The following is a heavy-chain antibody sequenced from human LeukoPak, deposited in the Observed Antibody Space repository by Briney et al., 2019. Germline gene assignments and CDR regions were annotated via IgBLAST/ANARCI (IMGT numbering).Heavy chain of an antibody. CDR1: GFTFSSNY. CDR3: ARGRCRSTSCYLGS. CDR2: IYTEGTT. D-gene: IGHD2-2*01. V-gene: IGHV3-66*02. Sequence: GGSLRLSCAVSGFTFSSNYFSWVRQAPGKGLEWVSVIYTEGTTYYADSVNGRFTVSRDNSRNTLYLHMNSLTSEDTAVYYCARGRCRSTSCYLGSWGQGTLVTVSS. J-gene: IGHJ5*01.